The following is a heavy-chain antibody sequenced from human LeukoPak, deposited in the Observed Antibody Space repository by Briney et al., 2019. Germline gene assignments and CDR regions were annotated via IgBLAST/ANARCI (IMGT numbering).Heavy chain of an antibody. J-gene: IGHJ4*02. CDR2: INHSGST. CDR1: GGSISSDNYY. V-gene: IGHV4-39*01. Sequence: KPSETLSLTCTVSGGSISSDNYYWSWIRQPPGKGLEWIGEINHSGSTNYNPSLKSRVTISVDTSKNQFSLKLSSVTAADTAVYYCARHRGSYYSFNYFDYWGQGTLVTVSS. D-gene: IGHD1-26*01. CDR3: ARHRGSYYSFNYFDY.